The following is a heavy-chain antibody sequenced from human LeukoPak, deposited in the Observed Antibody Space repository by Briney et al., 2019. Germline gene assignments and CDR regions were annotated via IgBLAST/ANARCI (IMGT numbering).Heavy chain of an antibody. Sequence: SVKVSCKASGGTFSSYAISWVRQAPGQGLEWMGRIIPILGIANYAQKFQGRVTMTRDTSTSTVYMELSSLRSEDTAVYYCAXXQITIFGVXXXXXXMDV. CDR1: GGTFSSYA. CDR2: IIPILGIA. J-gene: IGHJ6*01. D-gene: IGHD3-3*01. V-gene: IGHV1-69*04. CDR3: AXXQITIFGVXXXXXXMDV.